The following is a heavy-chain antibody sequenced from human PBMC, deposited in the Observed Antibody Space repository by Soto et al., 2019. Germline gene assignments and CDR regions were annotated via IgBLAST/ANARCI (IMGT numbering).Heavy chain of an antibody. Sequence: GGSLRLSCAASGFTFSSYAMHWVRQAPGKGLEWVAVISYDGSNKYYADSVKGRFTISRDNSKNTLYLQMNNLRAEDTAVYYCAREARITMIRRGFDYWGQGTLVTVSS. CDR3: AREARITMIRRGFDY. J-gene: IGHJ4*02. CDR2: ISYDGSNK. D-gene: IGHD3-22*01. V-gene: IGHV3-30-3*01. CDR1: GFTFSSYA.